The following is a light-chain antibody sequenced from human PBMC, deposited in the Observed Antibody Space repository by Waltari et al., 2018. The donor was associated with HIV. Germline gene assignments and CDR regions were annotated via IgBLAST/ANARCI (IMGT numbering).Light chain of an antibody. Sequence: QSALTQPRSVSGSPGQSVTISCIGTNSDVGGYNYVSWYRQHPGEAPKRIIYAVTKRPSGVPDRFSGAKSVNTASRTVSGLQADDEAEYYCCSYAGSYTWLFGGGTKLTVL. J-gene: IGLJ2*01. CDR2: AVT. CDR3: CSYAGSYTWL. CDR1: NSDVGGYNY. V-gene: IGLV2-11*01.